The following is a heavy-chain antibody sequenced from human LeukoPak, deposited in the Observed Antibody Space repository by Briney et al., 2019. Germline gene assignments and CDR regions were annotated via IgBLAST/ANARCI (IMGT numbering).Heavy chain of an antibody. CDR3: VRGGALYYDFWD. V-gene: IGHV3-53*01. D-gene: IGHD3-3*01. CDR1: GFTVSSNY. CDR2: IYSGGST. Sequence: GGSLRLSCAASGFTVSSNYMSWVRQAPGKGLEWVSVIYSGGSTYYADSVKGRFTISRDNSKNTLYLQMNSLRAEDTAVYYCVRGGALYYDFWDWGQGTLVTVSS. J-gene: IGHJ4*02.